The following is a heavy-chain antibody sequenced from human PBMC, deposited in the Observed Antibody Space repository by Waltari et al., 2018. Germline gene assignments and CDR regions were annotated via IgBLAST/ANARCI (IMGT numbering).Heavy chain of an antibody. D-gene: IGHD1-26*01. CDR1: GGSFGTYA. CDR2: IIPIYGRP. CDR3: AKRIVGGPFDV. J-gene: IGHJ3*01. V-gene: IGHV1-69*12. Sequence: QVQLVQSGAEVRKPGSSVKVSCVASGGSFGTYAITWVRQAPGQGLEWVEGIIPIYGRPNYGHKFQGRVNVAADELTRTAYMELSSLRSDDTAIYYCAKRIVGGPFDVWAQGTMVIVSS.